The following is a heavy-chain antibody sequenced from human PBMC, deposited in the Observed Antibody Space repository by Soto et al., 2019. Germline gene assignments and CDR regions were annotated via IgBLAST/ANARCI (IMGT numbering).Heavy chain of an antibody. V-gene: IGHV1-24*01. J-gene: IGHJ4*02. Sequence: ASVKVSCKVSGYTLTELSMHWVRQAPGKGLEWMGGFDPEDGETIYAQKFQGRVTMTEDTSTDTAYMELSSLRSEDTAVYYCATATEMATIKYYFDYWGQGTLVTVSS. D-gene: IGHD5-12*01. CDR1: GYTLTELS. CDR2: FDPEDGET. CDR3: ATATEMATIKYYFDY.